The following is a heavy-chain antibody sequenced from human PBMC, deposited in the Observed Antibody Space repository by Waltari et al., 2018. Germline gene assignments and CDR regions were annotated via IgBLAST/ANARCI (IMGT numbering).Heavy chain of an antibody. Sequence: EVQLVESGGGLVQPGGSLRLSCPASGFTLGSYSMGWVRQAPGKGLEWISYMISTSSSSDYADSVKGRFTISRDNAKNSLYLQMDNLRTEDTAVYYCARETSKRFDYWGQGALVTVSS. J-gene: IGHJ4*02. V-gene: IGHV3-48*04. CDR3: ARETSKRFDY. CDR2: MISTSSSS. CDR1: GFTLGSYS.